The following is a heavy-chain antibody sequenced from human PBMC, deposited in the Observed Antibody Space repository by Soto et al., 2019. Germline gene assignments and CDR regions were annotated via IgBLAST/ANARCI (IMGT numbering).Heavy chain of an antibody. Sequence: QVQLVQSGAEVKKPGSSVKVSCKASGGTFSSYAISWVRQAPGQGLEWMGGIIPIFGTANYAQKFQGRVTIPADEPPSTAYMELSSLRSAATAVYSCAFPGEEMATLSPYGMDVWGHGATVTVSS. CDR3: AFPGEEMATLSPYGMDV. CDR1: GGTFSSYA. D-gene: IGHD3-10*01. V-gene: IGHV1-69*12. J-gene: IGHJ6*02. CDR2: IIPIFGTA.